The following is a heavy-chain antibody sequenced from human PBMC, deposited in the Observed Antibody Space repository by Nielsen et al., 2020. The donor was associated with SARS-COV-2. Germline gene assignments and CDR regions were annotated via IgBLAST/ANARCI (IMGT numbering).Heavy chain of an antibody. V-gene: IGHV1-58*01. CDR2: IVVGSGNT. CDR1: GFTFTSSA. CDR3: TSKGYYYGSGSGSYGMDV. D-gene: IGHD3-10*01. J-gene: IGHJ6*02. Sequence: SVKVSCKASGFTFTSSAVQWVRQARGQRLEWIGWIVVGSGNTNYAQKFQERVTITRDMSTSTAYMELSSLRSEDTAVYYCTSKGYYYGSGSGSYGMDVWGQGTTVTVSS.